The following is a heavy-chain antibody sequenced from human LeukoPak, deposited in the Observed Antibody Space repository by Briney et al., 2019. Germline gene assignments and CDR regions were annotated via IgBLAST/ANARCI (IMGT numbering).Heavy chain of an antibody. J-gene: IGHJ4*02. CDR2: MSRDGSNK. CDR3: AKGSWYGSSSDADY. CDR1: GFSLSNYD. Sequence: AGVTLRLSCAASGFSLSNYDMHWVRQAPGKGLEWVAVMSRDGSNKYYVDSVEGRFTVSRDSSKNTLYLQMDSLRTEDTAVYYCAKGSWYGSSSDADYWGQGTLVTVSS. D-gene: IGHD6-6*01. V-gene: IGHV3-30*18.